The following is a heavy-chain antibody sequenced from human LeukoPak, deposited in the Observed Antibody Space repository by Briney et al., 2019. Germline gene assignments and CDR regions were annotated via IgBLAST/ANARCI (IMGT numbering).Heavy chain of an antibody. CDR3: AKMPVSYSSGWSTFDY. CDR1: GFTFSSYA. D-gene: IGHD6-19*01. J-gene: IGHJ4*02. Sequence: GGSLRLSCAASGFTFSSYAMSWVRQTPGKGLEWVSGISDSGGSTYYADSVKGRFTISRDNSKNTLYLQMNSLRAEDAAIYYCAKMPVSYSSGWSTFDYWGQGTLVTVSS. V-gene: IGHV3-23*01. CDR2: ISDSGGST.